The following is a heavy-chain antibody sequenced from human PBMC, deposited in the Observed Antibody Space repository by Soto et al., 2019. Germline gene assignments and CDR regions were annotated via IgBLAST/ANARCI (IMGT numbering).Heavy chain of an antibody. J-gene: IGHJ6*02. CDR2: IYHSGST. D-gene: IGHD2-2*01. V-gene: IGHV4-30-2*01. CDR1: GGSISSGGYS. CDR3: ARAVPAAYYGMDV. Sequence: LSLTCAVSGGSISSGGYSWSWIRQPPGKGLEWIGYIYHSGSTYYNPSLKSRVTISVDRSKNQFSLKLSSVTAADTAVYYCARAVPAAYYGMDVWGQGTTVTVSS.